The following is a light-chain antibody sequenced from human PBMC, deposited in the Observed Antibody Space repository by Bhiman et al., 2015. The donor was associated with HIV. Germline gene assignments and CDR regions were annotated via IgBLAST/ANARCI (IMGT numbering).Light chain of an antibody. J-gene: IGLJ1*01. CDR2: ENN. CDR1: SSNIGSNT. Sequence: QSVLTQPPSASGTPGQRVTISCSGSSSNIGSNTVNWYQQLPGTAPKLLIYENNKRPSGIPDRFSGSKSGTSATLGITGLQTGDEADYYCGTWHSALSGGGVFGTGTRVTVL. CDR3: GTWHSALSGGGV. V-gene: IGLV1-51*02.